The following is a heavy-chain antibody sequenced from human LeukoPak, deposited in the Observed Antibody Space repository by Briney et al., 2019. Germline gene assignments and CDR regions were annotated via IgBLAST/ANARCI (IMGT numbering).Heavy chain of an antibody. J-gene: IGHJ1*01. Sequence: GASVKVSCKASGYTFTNYAMHWVRQAPGQRLEWMGWINAGNGNTKYSQKFQGRVTITRDTSASTAYMELSSLRSEDTAVYYCTRDLPSSSWYRQSDAEYFQHWGQGTLVTVSS. CDR3: TRDLPSSSWYRQSDAEYFQH. CDR1: GYTFTNYA. CDR2: INAGNGNT. D-gene: IGHD6-13*01. V-gene: IGHV1-3*01.